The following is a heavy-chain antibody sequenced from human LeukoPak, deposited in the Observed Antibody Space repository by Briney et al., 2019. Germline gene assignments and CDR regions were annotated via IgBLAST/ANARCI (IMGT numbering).Heavy chain of an antibody. D-gene: IGHD6-13*01. V-gene: IGHV3-73*01. CDR1: GFTFSGSA. J-gene: IGHJ4*02. CDR2: IRSKANNYAT. Sequence: GGSLRLSCAASGFTFSGSAMYWVRQASGKGLEWVGRIRSKANNYATAYAASVKGRFTISRDDSKNTAYLQMNSLKTEDTAVYYCTSSRIAAAGTQIGYWGQGTLVTVSS. CDR3: TSSRIAAAGTQIGY.